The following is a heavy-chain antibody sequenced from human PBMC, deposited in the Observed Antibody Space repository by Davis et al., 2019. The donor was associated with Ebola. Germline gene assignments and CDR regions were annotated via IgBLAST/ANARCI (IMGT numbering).Heavy chain of an antibody. CDR1: GYSFTSYW. V-gene: IGHV5-51*01. J-gene: IGHJ6*02. CDR3: ASNTRYYYYGMDV. Sequence: GESLKISCKGSGYSFTSYWIVWVRQMPGKGLEWMGIIYPGDSDTRYSPSFQGQVTISADKSISTAYLQWSSLKASDTAMYYCASNTRYYYYGMDVWGQGTTVTVSS. CDR2: IYPGDSDT.